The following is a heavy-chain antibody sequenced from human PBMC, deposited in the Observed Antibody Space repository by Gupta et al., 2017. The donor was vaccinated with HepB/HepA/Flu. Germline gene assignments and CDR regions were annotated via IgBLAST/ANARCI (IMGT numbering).Heavy chain of an antibody. CDR3: AKHRTSRYTSGHNYGYMDL. CDR2: IRHDGSET. J-gene: IGHJ6*03. V-gene: IGHV3-7*01. CDR1: GFTFSNYL. D-gene: IGHD2-2*02. Sequence: EVQLVDSGGGLVQPGGSLSLSCEASGFTFSNYLITWVRQAPGKRLELVANIRHDGSETNYVDSVKGRFTISRDNAKNSLYLQMNSLRAEDTAVYYCAKHRTSRYTSGHNYGYMDLWGKGTTVIVSS.